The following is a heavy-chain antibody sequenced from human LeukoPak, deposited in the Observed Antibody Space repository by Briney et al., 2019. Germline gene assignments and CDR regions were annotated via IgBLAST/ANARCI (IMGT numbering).Heavy chain of an antibody. CDR2: ISSSSSYI. D-gene: IGHD2/OR15-2a*01. Sequence: GGSLRLSCAASRFTFSSYSLNWVRQARGKGLEWVSSISSSSSYIYYADSVKGRFTISRDNAKNSLYLQMNSLRAEDTAVYYCARIPGETFYESDYWGQGTLVTVSS. J-gene: IGHJ4*02. CDR3: ARIPGETFYESDY. V-gene: IGHV3-21*01. CDR1: RFTFSSYS.